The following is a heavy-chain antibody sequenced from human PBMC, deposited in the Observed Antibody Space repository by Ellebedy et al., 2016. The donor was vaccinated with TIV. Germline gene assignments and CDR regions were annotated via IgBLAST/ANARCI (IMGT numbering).Heavy chain of an antibody. Sequence: SETLSLTXTVSGGSISSGGYYWSWIRQPPGKGLEWIGEINHSGSTNYNPSLKSRVTISVDTSKNQFSLKLNSVTAADTAVYYCASIGDRSYYYGMDVWGQGTTVTVSS. CDR3: ASIGDRSYYYGMDV. V-gene: IGHV4-39*07. CDR1: GGSISSGGYY. J-gene: IGHJ6*02. D-gene: IGHD4-17*01. CDR2: INHSGST.